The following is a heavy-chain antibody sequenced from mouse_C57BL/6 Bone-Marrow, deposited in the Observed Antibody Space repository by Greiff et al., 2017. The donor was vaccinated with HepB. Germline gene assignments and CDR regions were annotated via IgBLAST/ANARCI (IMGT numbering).Heavy chain of an antibody. CDR1: GYTFTSYW. CDR2: IEPSDSYT. CDR3: ARDGSITTVVAANFDY. J-gene: IGHJ2*01. Sequence: QVQLQQPGAELVKPGASVKLSCKASGYTFTSYWMQWVKQRPGQGLEWIGEIEPSDSYTHYNQKFKGKATLTVDTSSSTAYMQLSSLTSEESAVYYCARDGSITTVVAANFDYWGQGTTLTVSS. V-gene: IGHV1-50*01. D-gene: IGHD1-1*01.